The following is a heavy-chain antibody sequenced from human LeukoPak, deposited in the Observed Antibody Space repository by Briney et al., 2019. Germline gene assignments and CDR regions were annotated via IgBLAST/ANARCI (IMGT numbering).Heavy chain of an antibody. CDR1: GGSISSYY. D-gene: IGHD6-6*01. CDR3: ARDFPYSSSAPGYYYYMDV. Sequence: SETLSLTCTVSGGSISSYYWGWIRQPPGKGLEWIGYIYYSGSTNYNPSLKSRVTISVDTSKNQFSLKLSSVTAAGTAVYYCARDFPYSSSAPGYYYYMDVWGKGTTVTVSS. J-gene: IGHJ6*03. V-gene: IGHV4-59*01. CDR2: IYYSGST.